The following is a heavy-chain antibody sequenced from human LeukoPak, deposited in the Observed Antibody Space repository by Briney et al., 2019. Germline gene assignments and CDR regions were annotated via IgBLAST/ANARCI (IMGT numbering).Heavy chain of an antibody. Sequence: GGSLRLSCAASGFNFSNFNMNWVRQAPGKGLEWVSAISGSGGSTYYADSVKGRFTISRDNSKNTLYLQMNSLRAEDTAVYYCAKDPTVGATVSDYWGQGTLVTVSS. J-gene: IGHJ4*02. CDR2: ISGSGGST. V-gene: IGHV3-23*01. CDR1: GFNFSNFN. CDR3: AKDPTVGATVSDY. D-gene: IGHD1-26*01.